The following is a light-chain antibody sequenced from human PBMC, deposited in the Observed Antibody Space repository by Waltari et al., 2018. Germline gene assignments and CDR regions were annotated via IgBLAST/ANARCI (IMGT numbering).Light chain of an antibody. CDR3: QQFHDYPWT. V-gene: IGKV1-9*01. CDR1: QGISTY. Sequence: IQLTQSPSSLSASVGDTVTITCRASQGISTYLAWLQQKPGRAPKVLLFEASTLHSGVPSSVSGSGSGIDFTHTISSLQPEDVATYYCQQFHDYPWTFGQGTKVEIK. CDR2: EAS. J-gene: IGKJ1*01.